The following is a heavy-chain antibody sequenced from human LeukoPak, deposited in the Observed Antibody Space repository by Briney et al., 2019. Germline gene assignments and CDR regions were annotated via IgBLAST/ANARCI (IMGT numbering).Heavy chain of an antibody. V-gene: IGHV3-9*01. CDR1: GFTFDDYA. Sequence: GGSLRLSCAASGFTFDDYAMHWVRQAPGKGLEWVSGISWNSGNIGYADSVKGRFTISRDNAKNSLYLQMNSLRAEDTALYYCVKDISPRLTGEKHYYGMDVWGQGTTVTVSS. CDR2: ISWNSGNI. D-gene: IGHD7-27*01. J-gene: IGHJ6*02. CDR3: VKDISPRLTGEKHYYGMDV.